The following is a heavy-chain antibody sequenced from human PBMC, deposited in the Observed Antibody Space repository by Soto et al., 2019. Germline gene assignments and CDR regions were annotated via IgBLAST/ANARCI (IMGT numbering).Heavy chain of an antibody. Sequence: QVQLVESGGGVVQPGRSLRLSCAASGFTFSSYGMHWVRQAPGKGLEWVAVIWYDGSNKYYADSVKGRFTISRDNSKNTLYLQMNSLRAEDTAVYYCARDLVAAADGYFDYWGQGTLVTVSS. J-gene: IGHJ4*02. CDR3: ARDLVAAADGYFDY. CDR1: GFTFSSYG. V-gene: IGHV3-33*01. CDR2: IWYDGSNK. D-gene: IGHD6-13*01.